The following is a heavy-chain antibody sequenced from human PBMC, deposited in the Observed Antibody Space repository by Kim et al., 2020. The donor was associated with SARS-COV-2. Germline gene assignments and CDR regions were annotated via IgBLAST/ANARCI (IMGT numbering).Heavy chain of an antibody. CDR3: TAGTTRGRGADY. CDR1: GGSFSGYY. J-gene: IGHJ4*02. D-gene: IGHD1-7*01. V-gene: IGHV4-34*01. Sequence: SETLSLTCAVYGGSFSGYYWSWIRQPPGKGLEWIGEINHSGSTNYNPSLKSRVTISVDTSKNQFSLKLSSVTAADTAVYYCTAGTTRGRGADYWGQGTLVTVSS. CDR2: INHSGST.